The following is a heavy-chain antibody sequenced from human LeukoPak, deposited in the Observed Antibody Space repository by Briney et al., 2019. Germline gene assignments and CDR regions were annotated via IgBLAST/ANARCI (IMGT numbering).Heavy chain of an antibody. J-gene: IGHJ4*02. CDR1: GFTFSSYG. V-gene: IGHV3-33*01. CDR3: ARADTAMDFDY. Sequence: GGSLRLSCAASGFTFSSYGMHWVRQAPGKGLEWVAVIWYDGSNKYYADSVKGRFTISRDNSKNTLYVQMNSLRAEDTAVYYCARADTAMDFDYWGQGTLVTVSS. CDR2: IWYDGSNK. D-gene: IGHD5-18*01.